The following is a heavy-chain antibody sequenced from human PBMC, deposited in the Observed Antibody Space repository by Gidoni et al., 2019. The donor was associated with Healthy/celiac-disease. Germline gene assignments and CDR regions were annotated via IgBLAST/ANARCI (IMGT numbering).Heavy chain of an antibody. CDR1: GFTFRSYW. CDR3: ARVWGRPSGMDV. CDR2: IKQDGSEK. D-gene: IGHD3-16*01. J-gene: IGHJ6*04. Sequence: EVQLVESGGGLVQPGGSLRLSCSASGFTFRSYWMSWVRQAPGKGLEWVANIKQDGSEKYYVDSVKGRFTISRDNAKNSLYLQMNSLRAEDTAVYYCARVWGRPSGMDVWGKGTTVTVSS. V-gene: IGHV3-7*04.